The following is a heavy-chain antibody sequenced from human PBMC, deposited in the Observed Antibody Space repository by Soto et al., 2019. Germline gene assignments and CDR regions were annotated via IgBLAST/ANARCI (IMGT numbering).Heavy chain of an antibody. CDR2: IYYSGST. D-gene: IGHD4-4*01. CDR1: GGSISSGDYY. V-gene: IGHV4-30-4*01. Sequence: SETLSLTCTVSGGSISSGDYYWSWIRQPPGKGLEWIGYIYYSGSTYYNPSLKSRVTISVDTSKNQFSLKLSSVTAADTATYYCAHIFRQDYSNYMFDPWGQGTLVTVYS. CDR3: AHIFRQDYSNYMFDP. J-gene: IGHJ5*02.